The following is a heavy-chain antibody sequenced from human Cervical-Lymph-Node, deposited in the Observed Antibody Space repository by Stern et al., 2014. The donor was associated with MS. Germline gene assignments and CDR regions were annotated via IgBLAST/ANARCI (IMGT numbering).Heavy chain of an antibody. CDR3: ARLGSLAPQDLRFLEWSPDVNWFDP. CDR1: GYTFTAYS. V-gene: IGHV7-4-1*02. J-gene: IGHJ5*02. CDR2: INTEPGNP. D-gene: IGHD3-3*01. Sequence: QVQLGQSGSELKKPGASVKVSCKASGYTFTAYSVIWLRQAPGQGLEFMGWINTEPGNPTYAQGFSGRFVFSLDSPVSTAYLQITNLRAEDTAVYYCARLGSLAPQDLRFLEWSPDVNWFDPWGQGTLVTVSS.